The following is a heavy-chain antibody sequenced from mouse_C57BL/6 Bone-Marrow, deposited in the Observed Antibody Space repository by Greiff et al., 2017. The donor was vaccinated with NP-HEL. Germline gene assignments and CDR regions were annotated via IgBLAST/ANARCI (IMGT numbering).Heavy chain of an antibody. J-gene: IGHJ2*02. CDR2: IDPSDSET. V-gene: IGHV1-52*01. Sequence: VQLQQPGAELVRPGSSVKLSCKASGYTFTSYWMHWVKQRPIQGLEWIGNIDPSDSETHYNQKFKDKATLTVDKSSSTAYMQLSSLTSEDSAVYYCARPRYSNYPYFDYWGKGTSLTVSS. CDR3: ARPRYSNYPYFDY. D-gene: IGHD2-5*01. CDR1: GYTFTSYW.